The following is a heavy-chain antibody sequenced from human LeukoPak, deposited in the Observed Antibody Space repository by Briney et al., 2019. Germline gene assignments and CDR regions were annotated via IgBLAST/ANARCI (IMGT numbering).Heavy chain of an antibody. J-gene: IGHJ4*02. CDR1: GFTFSSYS. CDR3: ARGPLYRYFDY. CDR2: ISSSSSYI. Sequence: GGSLRLSCAASGFTFSSYSMNWVRQAPGEGLEWVSSISSSSSYIYYADSVKGRFTISRDNAKNSLYLQMNSLRAEDTAVYYCARGPLYRYFDYWGQGTLVTVSS. D-gene: IGHD2-2*02. V-gene: IGHV3-21*01.